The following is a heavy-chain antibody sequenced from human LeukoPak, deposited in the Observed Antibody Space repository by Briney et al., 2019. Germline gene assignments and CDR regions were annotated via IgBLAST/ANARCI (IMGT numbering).Heavy chain of an antibody. V-gene: IGHV3-74*01. Sequence: GGSQRLSCAVSGLTFSDYWMHWVRQAPGKGLVWVSRISNDGTSTSYADSVKGRFTISRDNAKNTLYLQMNSLRAEDTAVYYCARDLVFSGSSSLWWAFDIWGQGTMVTVSS. J-gene: IGHJ3*02. CDR1: GLTFSDYW. CDR3: ARDLVFSGSSSLWWAFDI. CDR2: ISNDGTST. D-gene: IGHD6-6*01.